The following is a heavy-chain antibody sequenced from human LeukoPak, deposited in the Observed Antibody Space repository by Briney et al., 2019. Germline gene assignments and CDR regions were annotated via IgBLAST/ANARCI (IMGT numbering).Heavy chain of an antibody. J-gene: IGHJ4*02. CDR1: GGSISSYY. D-gene: IGHD3-22*01. V-gene: IGHV4-59*01. Sequence: PSETLSLTCTVSGGSISSYYWSWIRQPPGKGLEWIGYIYYSGSTNYNPSLKSRVTISVDTSKNQFSLKLSSVTAADTAVYYCARSYDSSGYYGYWGQGTLVTVSS. CDR2: IYYSGST. CDR3: ARSYDSSGYYGY.